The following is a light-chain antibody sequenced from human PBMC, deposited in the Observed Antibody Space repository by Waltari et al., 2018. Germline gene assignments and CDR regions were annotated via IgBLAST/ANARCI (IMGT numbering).Light chain of an antibody. CDR2: DND. Sequence: QSVLTQPHSVSAAPGQKVNVSCPGSSSNIGNNYVSWSQQLQGTAPTLLMYDNDKRPSGSPDRLSGSKSGTSATLGITGLQTGDEADYYCGTWDSSLSLYVFGTGTKVTVL. CDR3: GTWDSSLSLYV. CDR1: SSNIGNNY. J-gene: IGLJ1*01. V-gene: IGLV1-51*01.